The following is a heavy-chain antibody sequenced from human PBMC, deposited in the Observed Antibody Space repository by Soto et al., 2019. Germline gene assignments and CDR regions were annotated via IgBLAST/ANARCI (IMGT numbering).Heavy chain of an antibody. CDR2: IITIFGTA. Sequence: QVQLVQSGAEVRKPGSSVKVSCKASGGTFSRHAISWVRQAPGQGIEWMGGIITIFGTANHAQKFQGRCTIIADESTSTVYMELSSLRSEDTAMYYCARGWGYDSNDYYYAYWGQGTLVIVSS. CDR1: GGTFSRHA. D-gene: IGHD3-22*01. CDR3: ARGWGYDSNDYYYAY. J-gene: IGHJ4*02. V-gene: IGHV1-69*01.